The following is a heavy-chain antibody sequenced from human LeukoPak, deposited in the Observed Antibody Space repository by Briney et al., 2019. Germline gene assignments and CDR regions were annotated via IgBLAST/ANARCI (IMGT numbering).Heavy chain of an antibody. V-gene: IGHV4-34*01. D-gene: IGHD3-22*01. Sequence: SETLSLTCAVSGGSLRNYYWSWIRQTPGKGLEWIGEINHSGSINYNPSLKSRVTISLDTSKNHFSLKLTSMTASDTAIYYCARDSDSWNCFDSWGRGTLVTVSS. CDR1: GGSLRNYY. J-gene: IGHJ4*02. CDR2: INHSGSI. CDR3: ARDSDSWNCFDS.